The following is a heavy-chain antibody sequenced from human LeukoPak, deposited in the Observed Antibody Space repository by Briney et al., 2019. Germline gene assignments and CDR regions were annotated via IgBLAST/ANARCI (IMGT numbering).Heavy chain of an antibody. Sequence: GGSLRLSCAASGFTFSDYYMSWIRQAPGKGLEWISYISSSSSYTNYADSVKGRFTISRDNAKNSLYLQMNSLRAEDTAVYYCARAEAYYDFWSGYYYFDYWGQGTLVTVSS. CDR1: GFTFSDYY. CDR2: ISSSSSYT. CDR3: ARAEAYYDFWSGYYYFDY. D-gene: IGHD3-3*01. J-gene: IGHJ4*02. V-gene: IGHV3-11*06.